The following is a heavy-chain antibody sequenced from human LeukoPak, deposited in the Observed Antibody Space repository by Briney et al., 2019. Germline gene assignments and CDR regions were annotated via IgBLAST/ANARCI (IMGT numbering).Heavy chain of an antibody. D-gene: IGHD3-9*01. CDR2: ISSSSSKI. CDR3: AKLRSVDWLGHFDY. Sequence: GGSLRLSCGASGFTFSTYGMNWVRQAPGKGLEWVSSISSSSSKIYVDSVKDRFTISRDNAKNSLYLQMNSLRAEDTAVYYCAKLRSVDWLGHFDYWGQGTLVTVSS. J-gene: IGHJ4*02. CDR1: GFTFSTYG. V-gene: IGHV3-21*01.